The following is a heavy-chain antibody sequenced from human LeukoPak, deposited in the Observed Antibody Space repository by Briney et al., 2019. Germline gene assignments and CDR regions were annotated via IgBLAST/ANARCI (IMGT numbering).Heavy chain of an antibody. V-gene: IGHV3-53*01. CDR2: IYSGGNT. Sequence: PGGSLRLSCAASGLTVSSNCMSWVRQAPGKGLEWVSFIYSGGNTYYADSVKGRFTISRDNSKNTLYLQMNSLRAEDTAVYYCAKRRGLELLYYYYMDVWGKGTTVTVSS. CDR1: GLTVSSNC. D-gene: IGHD1-7*01. J-gene: IGHJ6*03. CDR3: AKRRGLELLYYYYMDV.